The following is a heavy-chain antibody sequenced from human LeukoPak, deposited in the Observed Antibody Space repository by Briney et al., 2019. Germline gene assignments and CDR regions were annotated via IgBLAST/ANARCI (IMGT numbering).Heavy chain of an antibody. CDR2: IIPILGIA. V-gene: IGHV1-69*04. Sequence: EASVKVSCKASGGTFSSYAISWVRQAPGQGLEWMGRIIPILGIANYAQKLQGRVTITADKSTSTAHMELSSLRSEDTAVYYCARWVYSGSYTEYFDYWGQGTLVTVSS. D-gene: IGHD1-26*01. CDR1: GGTFSSYA. CDR3: ARWVYSGSYTEYFDY. J-gene: IGHJ4*02.